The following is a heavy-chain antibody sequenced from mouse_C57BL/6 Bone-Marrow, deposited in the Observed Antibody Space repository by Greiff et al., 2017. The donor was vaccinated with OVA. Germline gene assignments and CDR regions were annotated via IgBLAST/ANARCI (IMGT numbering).Heavy chain of an antibody. CDR1: GYSFTGYF. CDR2: INPYNGDT. D-gene: IGHD1-1*01. CDR3: ARRGITTVGYWYFDV. J-gene: IGHJ1*03. V-gene: IGHV1-20*01. Sequence: VQLQQSGPELVKPGDSVKISCKASGYSFTGYFMHWVMQSHGKSLEWIGRINPYNGDTFYNQKFKGKATLTVDKSSSTAHMELRSLTSEDSAVYYCARRGITTVGYWYFDVWGTGTTVTVSS.